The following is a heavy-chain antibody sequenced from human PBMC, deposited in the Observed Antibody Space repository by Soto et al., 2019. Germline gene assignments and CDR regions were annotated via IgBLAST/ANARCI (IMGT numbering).Heavy chain of an antibody. CDR2: ISAYNGNT. Sequence: QVQLVQSGAEVKKPGASVKVSCKASGYTFTSYGISWVRQAPGQGLEWMGWISAYNGNTNYAQKLQGRVTMTTDTSTSPAYMELRSLRSDDTAVYYCARDPPDCSSTSCYGDYYYYYGMDVWGQGTTVTVSS. J-gene: IGHJ6*02. CDR1: GYTFTSYG. D-gene: IGHD2-2*01. CDR3: ARDPPDCSSTSCYGDYYYYYGMDV. V-gene: IGHV1-18*01.